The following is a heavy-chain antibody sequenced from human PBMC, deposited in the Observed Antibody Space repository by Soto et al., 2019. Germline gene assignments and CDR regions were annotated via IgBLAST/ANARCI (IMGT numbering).Heavy chain of an antibody. J-gene: IGHJ6*02. CDR1: GGSFSCYY. CDR2: INHSGST. V-gene: IGHV4-34*01. CDR3: AXGPGSSSSYYYYYYGMDV. D-gene: IGHD6-6*01. Sequence: SETLSLTCAVYGGSFSCYYWSWIRQPPGKGLEWIGEINHSGSTNYNPSLKSRVTISVDTSKNQFSLKLSSVTAADTAVYYCAXGPGSSSSYYYYYYGMDVWGQGTTVTVSS.